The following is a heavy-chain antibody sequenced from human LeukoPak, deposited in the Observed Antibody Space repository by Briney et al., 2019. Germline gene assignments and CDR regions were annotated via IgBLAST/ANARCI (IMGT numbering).Heavy chain of an antibody. CDR2: ISSSSYI. Sequence: GGSLRLSCAASGFTFSSYSMNWVRQAPGKGLEWVSSISSSSYIYYADSVKGRFTISRDNAKNSLYLQMNSLRAEDTAVYYCARDPRAYYDFWSGYYYYGMDVWGQGTTVTVSS. D-gene: IGHD3-3*01. CDR3: ARDPRAYYDFWSGYYYYGMDV. CDR1: GFTFSSYS. J-gene: IGHJ6*02. V-gene: IGHV3-21*01.